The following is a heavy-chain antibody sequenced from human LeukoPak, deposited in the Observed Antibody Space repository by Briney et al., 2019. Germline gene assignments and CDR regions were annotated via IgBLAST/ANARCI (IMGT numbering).Heavy chain of an antibody. CDR3: ATKQWLAPPPDS. V-gene: IGHV3-74*01. J-gene: IGHJ4*02. D-gene: IGHD6-19*01. CDR2: INTDGTVT. CDR1: GFTFCRYW. Sequence: GGSLRLSCAASGFTFCRYWMLWVRHAPGQGLESVSRINTDGTVTTYADSVKGRFTVSRDNADNTMFLQMNSVRGEDTAVYYCATKQWLAPPPDSWGQGTPVTVSS.